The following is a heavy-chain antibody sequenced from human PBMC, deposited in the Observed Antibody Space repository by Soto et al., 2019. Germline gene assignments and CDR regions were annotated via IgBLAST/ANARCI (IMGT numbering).Heavy chain of an antibody. D-gene: IGHD4-17*01. CDR1: GYTFTTYY. V-gene: IGHV1-46*01. Sequence: QVQLVQSGAEVKKPGASVKVSCKASGYTFTTYYMHWVRQAPGQGLEWMGIINPSGGSTNYAQKFQGRVTMTRDTSTSTVYMELSSLRAEATAVYYCARAGVDYGDYEGSYWGQGTLVTVSS. CDR3: ARAGVDYGDYEGSY. J-gene: IGHJ4*02. CDR2: INPSGGST.